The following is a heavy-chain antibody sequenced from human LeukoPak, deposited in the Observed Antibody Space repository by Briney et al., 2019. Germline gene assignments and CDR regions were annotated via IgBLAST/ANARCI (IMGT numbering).Heavy chain of an antibody. Sequence: SETLSLTCTVSGGSISSSSYYWGWIRQPPGKGLEWIGSIYYSGSTYYNPSLKSRVTMSVDTSKNQFSLKLSSVTAADTAVYYCARREGLLFDYWGQGTLVTVSS. V-gene: IGHV4-39*01. J-gene: IGHJ4*02. CDR3: ARREGLLFDY. CDR2: IYYSGST. D-gene: IGHD2-21*02. CDR1: GGSISSSSYY.